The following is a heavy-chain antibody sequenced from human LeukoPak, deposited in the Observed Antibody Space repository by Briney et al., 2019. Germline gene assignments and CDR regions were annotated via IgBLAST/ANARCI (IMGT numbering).Heavy chain of an antibody. CDR1: GGSISSSSYY. CDR3: ARHGDYYYGSGSYYRGEGSVDY. CDR2: IYYSGST. Sequence: SSETLSLTCTVSGGSISSSSYYWGWIRQPPGKGLEWIGSIYYSGSTNYNPSLKSRVTISVDTSKNQFSLKLSSVTAADTAVYYCARHGDYYYGSGSYYRGEGSVDYWGQGTLVTVSS. V-gene: IGHV4-39*01. J-gene: IGHJ4*02. D-gene: IGHD3-10*01.